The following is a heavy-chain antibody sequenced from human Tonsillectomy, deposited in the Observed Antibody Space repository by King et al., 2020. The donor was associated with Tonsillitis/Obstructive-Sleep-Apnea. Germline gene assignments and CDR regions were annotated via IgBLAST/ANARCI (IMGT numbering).Heavy chain of an antibody. CDR3: ARSLPNDFYFDY. J-gene: IGHJ4*02. Sequence: QLVQSGAEVKKPGSSVKVSCKASGGTFNNYAISWVRQAPGQGLEWMGRIIPLLGIANSAQKFQGRVTITADKSTSTAYMELSSLRSEDTAVYYCARSLPNDFYFDYWGQGTLFTVSS. D-gene: IGHD3-3*01. CDR2: IIPLLGIA. V-gene: IGHV1-69*09. CDR1: GGTFNNYA.